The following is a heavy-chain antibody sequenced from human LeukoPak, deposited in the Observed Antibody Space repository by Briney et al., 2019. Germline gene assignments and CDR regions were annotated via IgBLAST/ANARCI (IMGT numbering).Heavy chain of an antibody. CDR3: AREEGGFDAFDI. CDR2: IKPNSDDT. Sequence: ASVNVSCEASVYTFTGYYVHCVPQARGQRREWGGWIKPNSDDTSYAQNFQGRVTMTRDTSISTVYMELSRLRSDDTGVYYCAREEGGFDAFDIWGQGTMVTVSS. V-gene: IGHV1-2*02. J-gene: IGHJ3*02. D-gene: IGHD3-16*01. CDR1: VYTFTGYY.